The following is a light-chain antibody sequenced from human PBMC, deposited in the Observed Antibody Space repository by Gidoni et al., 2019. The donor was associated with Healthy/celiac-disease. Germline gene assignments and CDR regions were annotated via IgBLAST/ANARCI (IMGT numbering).Light chain of an antibody. J-gene: IGKJ4*01. Sequence: DIQMTQSPSSLSASVGDRVTITCQASQDSSNYLNWYQQKPGKAPKLLIYDASNLETGVPSRLSGSGSGTDFTFTISSLQPEDIATYYCQQYDNLPLTFGGGTKVEIK. CDR1: QDSSNY. CDR2: DAS. CDR3: QQYDNLPLT. V-gene: IGKV1-33*01.